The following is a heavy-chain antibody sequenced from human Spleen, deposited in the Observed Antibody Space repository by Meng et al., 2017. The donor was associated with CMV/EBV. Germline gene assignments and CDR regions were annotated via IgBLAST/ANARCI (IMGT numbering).Heavy chain of an antibody. Sequence: LRLSCTVSGGSISSGDYYWSWIRQPPGKGLEWIGYIYYSGSTYYNPSLKSRVTISVDTSKTQFSLKLSSVSAADTAVYYCARDSMTTYHYGMDVWGQGTTVTGSS. CDR2: IYYSGST. CDR1: GGSISSGDYY. V-gene: IGHV4-30-4*08. CDR3: ARDSMTTYHYGMDV. D-gene: IGHD4-11*01. J-gene: IGHJ6*02.